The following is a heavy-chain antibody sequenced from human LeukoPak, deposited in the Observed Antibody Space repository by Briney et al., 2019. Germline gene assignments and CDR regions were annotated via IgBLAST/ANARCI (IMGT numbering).Heavy chain of an antibody. CDR2: ISSSGSTI. CDR1: GFTFSDSY. CDR3: ARDFYSSSSSCWFDP. Sequence: KSGGSLRLSRAASGFTFSDSYMSRIRQAPGKGLEWVSEISSSGSTIYYADAVKGRFTISRDNAKNSLYLQMNSLRAEDTAVYYCARDFYSSSSSCWFDPWGQGTLVTVSS. D-gene: IGHD6-6*01. V-gene: IGHV3-11*01. J-gene: IGHJ5*02.